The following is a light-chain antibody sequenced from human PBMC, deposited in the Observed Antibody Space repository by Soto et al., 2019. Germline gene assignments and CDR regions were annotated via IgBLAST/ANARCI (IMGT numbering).Light chain of an antibody. Sequence: EIVLTQSPGTLSLSPGETATLSCRASQSVSSRNLAWYQQKPGQAPRLLIYGASSRANGIPDRFTGSGSGTDFTLSFSRLEPEDFAVYFCQQYGGSPLITFGQGTRLEIK. J-gene: IGKJ5*01. CDR2: GAS. CDR1: QSVSSRN. CDR3: QQYGGSPLIT. V-gene: IGKV3-20*01.